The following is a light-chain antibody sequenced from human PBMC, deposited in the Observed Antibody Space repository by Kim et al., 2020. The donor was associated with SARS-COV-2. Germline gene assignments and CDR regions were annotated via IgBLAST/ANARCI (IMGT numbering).Light chain of an antibody. J-gene: IGLJ2*01. CDR3: QVWDTSSYHVV. V-gene: IGLV3-21*01. CDR1: SIGSKS. Sequence: SYELTQPPSVSVAPGKTASIPCGGDSIGSKSVHWYQQKPGQAPVLVIYYDSDRPSGIPERFSGPNSGNTATLTISRVEAGDEADYYCQVWDTSSYHVVFGGGTQLTVL. CDR2: YDS.